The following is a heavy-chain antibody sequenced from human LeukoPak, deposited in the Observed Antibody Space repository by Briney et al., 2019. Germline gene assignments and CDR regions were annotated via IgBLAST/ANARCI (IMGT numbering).Heavy chain of an antibody. CDR2: IYSGVSA. CDR3: ARGGFCSGGSCYFWAFDI. D-gene: IGHD2-15*01. Sequence: PGGSLRLSCAASGFTVSSNYMSWVRQAPGEGLEWVSVIYSGVSAYYADSVKGRFTISRDNSKNTLYLQMSRLRAEDTAVYYCARGGFCSGGSCYFWAFDIWGQGTMVTVSS. CDR1: GFTVSSNY. J-gene: IGHJ3*02. V-gene: IGHV3-66*01.